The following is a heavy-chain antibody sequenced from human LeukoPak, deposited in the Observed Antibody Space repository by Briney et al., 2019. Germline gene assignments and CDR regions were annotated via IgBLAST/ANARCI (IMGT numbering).Heavy chain of an antibody. CDR2: IYSGGST. CDR3: ARVYPEYYYDSSGYSYYFDY. CDR1: GFTASSNY. D-gene: IGHD3-22*01. V-gene: IGHV3-53*01. Sequence: GGSMRLSCAAYGFTASSNYMSWVRQAPGKGLEWVSVIYSGGSTYYADSVKGRFPISRDNSKNTLYLQMNSLRAEDTAVYYCARVYPEYYYDSSGYSYYFDYRGQGTLVTVSS. J-gene: IGHJ4*02.